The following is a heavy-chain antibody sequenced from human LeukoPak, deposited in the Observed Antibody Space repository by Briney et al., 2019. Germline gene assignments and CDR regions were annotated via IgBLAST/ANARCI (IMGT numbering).Heavy chain of an antibody. V-gene: IGHV3-23*01. Sequence: GGSLRLSCAASGFAFSNYAMSWVRQAPGKGLDWVSGISGSGGSTYYADSVKGRFTISRDNSKNTLYLQMNSLRAGDTAVYYCAKQRTVTTEFDYWGQGTLVTVSS. D-gene: IGHD4-17*01. CDR2: ISGSGGST. CDR3: AKQRTVTTEFDY. CDR1: GFAFSNYA. J-gene: IGHJ4*02.